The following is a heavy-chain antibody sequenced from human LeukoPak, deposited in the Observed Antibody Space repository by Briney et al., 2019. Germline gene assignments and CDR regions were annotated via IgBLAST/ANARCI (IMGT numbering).Heavy chain of an antibody. Sequence: PSETLSLTCTVSGGSISSYYWSWIRQPPGKGLEWIGYIYYSGSTNYNPSLKSRVTISVDTSKNQFSLKLSSVAAADTAVYYCARVQLELASSFDYWGQGTLVTVSS. CDR3: ARVQLELASSFDY. V-gene: IGHV4-59*12. D-gene: IGHD1-1*01. CDR1: GGSISSYY. CDR2: IYYSGST. J-gene: IGHJ4*02.